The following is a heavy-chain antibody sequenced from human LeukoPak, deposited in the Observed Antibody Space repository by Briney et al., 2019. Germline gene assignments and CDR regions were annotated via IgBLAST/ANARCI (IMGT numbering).Heavy chain of an antibody. Sequence: GGSLRLSCAASGFTFSSYGMHWVRQAPGKGLEWVAVISYDGSNKYYADSVKGRFTISRDNSKNTLYLQMNSLRAEDTAVYYCARVYYDSSGYLGYWGQGTLVTVSS. CDR2: ISYDGSNK. J-gene: IGHJ4*02. V-gene: IGHV3-30*19. D-gene: IGHD3-22*01. CDR1: GFTFSSYG. CDR3: ARVYYDSSGYLGY.